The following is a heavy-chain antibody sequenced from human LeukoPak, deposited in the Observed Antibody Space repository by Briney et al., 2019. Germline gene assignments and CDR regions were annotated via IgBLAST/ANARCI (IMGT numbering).Heavy chain of an antibody. V-gene: IGHV4-59*12. CDR3: ATYLIAARAFDY. CDR2: IYYSGST. CDR1: GGSISSYY. D-gene: IGHD6-6*01. J-gene: IGHJ4*02. Sequence: SETLSLTCTVSGGSISSYYWSWIRQPPGKGLEWIGYIYYSGSTNYNPSLKSRVTMSIDTSKNQFSLKLSSVTAADTAVYYCATYLIAARAFDYWGQGALVTVSS.